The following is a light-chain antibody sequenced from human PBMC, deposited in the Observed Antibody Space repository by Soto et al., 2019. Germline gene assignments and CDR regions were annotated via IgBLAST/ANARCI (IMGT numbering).Light chain of an antibody. J-gene: IGKJ2*01. CDR3: QQLNNYPLT. Sequence: DIQLTQSPSFLSASVGDRVTITCRASQGISSYLAWYQQKPGKAPKLLIYAASTLQSGVPSRFSGSGSGTEFTLTLSSLQPEDFATYYCQQLNNYPLTFGQGTKLEIK. CDR1: QGISSY. CDR2: AAS. V-gene: IGKV1-9*01.